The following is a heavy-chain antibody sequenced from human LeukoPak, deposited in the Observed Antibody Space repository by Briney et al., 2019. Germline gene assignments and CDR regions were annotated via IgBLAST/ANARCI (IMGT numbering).Heavy chain of an antibody. V-gene: IGHV3-74*01. Sequence: PGGSLRLSCAASGFTFSSYWMHWVRQAPGKGLVWVSRINSDGSSTSYADSVKGRFTISRDNAKNMLYLQMNSLRAEDTAVYYCARDYDFWSGYTPLNWFDPWGQGTLVTVSS. CDR2: INSDGSST. CDR3: ARDYDFWSGYTPLNWFDP. D-gene: IGHD3-3*01. CDR1: GFTFSSYW. J-gene: IGHJ5*02.